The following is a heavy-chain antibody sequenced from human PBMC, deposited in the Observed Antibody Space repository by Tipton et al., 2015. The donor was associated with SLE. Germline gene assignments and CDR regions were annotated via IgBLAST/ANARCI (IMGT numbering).Heavy chain of an antibody. D-gene: IGHD5/OR15-5a*01. CDR3: ARGPLVYEKDAFDI. CDR2: IYYSGST. V-gene: IGHV4-59*11. J-gene: IGHJ3*02. Sequence: TLSLTCTVSGGSISSHYWSWIRQPPGKGLEWIGYIYYSGSTNYNPSLKSRVTISVDTSKNQFSLKLNSVTAADTAVYYCARGPLVYEKDAFDIWGQGTMVTVSS. CDR1: GGSISSHY.